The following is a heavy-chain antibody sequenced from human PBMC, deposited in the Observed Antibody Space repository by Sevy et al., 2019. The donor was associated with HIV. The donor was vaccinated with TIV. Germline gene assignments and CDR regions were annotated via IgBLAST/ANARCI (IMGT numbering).Heavy chain of an antibody. CDR3: ARDGAIDYDFWSGFTDY. CDR1: GFTFSDYY. V-gene: IGHV3-11*01. Sequence: GGSLRLSCAASGFTFSDYYMSWIRQAPGKGLEWVSYISSSGSTIYYADSVKGRFTISRDNAKNSLYLQMNSLRAEDTAVYYCARDGAIDYDFWSGFTDYWGQGTLVTVSS. D-gene: IGHD3-3*01. J-gene: IGHJ4*02. CDR2: ISSSGSTI.